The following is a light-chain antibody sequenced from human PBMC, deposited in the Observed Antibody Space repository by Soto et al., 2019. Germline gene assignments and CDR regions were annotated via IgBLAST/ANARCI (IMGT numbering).Light chain of an antibody. CDR3: QQSSSTPRT. J-gene: IGKJ1*01. CDR1: QSISNY. Sequence: DIQMTQSPSSLSASVGDRVTITCRASQSISNYLNWYQQKPGRAPKLLIYAASSLQSGVPSRFSGGGSGTDFTLTISRLQTEDFATYYCQQSSSTPRTFGPGTKVEIK. CDR2: AAS. V-gene: IGKV1-39*01.